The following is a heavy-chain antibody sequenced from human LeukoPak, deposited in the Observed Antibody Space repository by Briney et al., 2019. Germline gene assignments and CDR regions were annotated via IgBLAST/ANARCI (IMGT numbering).Heavy chain of an antibody. CDR2: INHSGST. Sequence: PSETLSLTCAVYGGSSSGYYWSWIRQPPGKGLEWIGEINHSGSTNYNPSLKSRVTISVDTSKNQFSLKLSSVTAADTAVYYCARWRRYSSSSFDYWGQGTLVTVSS. J-gene: IGHJ4*02. CDR3: ARWRRYSSSSFDY. D-gene: IGHD6-13*01. V-gene: IGHV4-34*01. CDR1: GGSSSGYY.